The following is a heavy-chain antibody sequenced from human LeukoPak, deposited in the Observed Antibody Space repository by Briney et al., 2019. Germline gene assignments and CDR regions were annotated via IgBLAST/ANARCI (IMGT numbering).Heavy chain of an antibody. CDR2: INHSGST. J-gene: IGHJ6*03. V-gene: IGHV4-34*01. CDR3: ARGLGASSWYNYYYYMDV. CDR1: GGSFSGYY. Sequence: SETLSLTCAVYGGSFSGYYWSWIRQPPGKGLEWIGEINHSGSTNYNPSLKSRATISVDTSKNQFSLKLSSVTAADTAVYYCARGLGASSWYNYYYYMDVWGKGTTVTVSS. D-gene: IGHD6-13*01.